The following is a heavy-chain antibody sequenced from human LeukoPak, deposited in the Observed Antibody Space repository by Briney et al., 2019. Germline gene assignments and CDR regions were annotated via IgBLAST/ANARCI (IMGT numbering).Heavy chain of an antibody. CDR1: GYTFIDYY. V-gene: IGHV1-2*02. CDR2: INPNSGGT. CDR3: ASGLSSLFSFGAALDYYMDV. D-gene: IGHD5-18*01. Sequence: ASVKVSCKPSGYTFIDYYIHWVRQAPGQGLEWMGWINPNSGGTNYAQKFQGRVTMTRDTSISTAYMDLSRLRSDDTAMYYCASGLSSLFSFGAALDYYMDVWGKGTPVTVSS. J-gene: IGHJ6*03.